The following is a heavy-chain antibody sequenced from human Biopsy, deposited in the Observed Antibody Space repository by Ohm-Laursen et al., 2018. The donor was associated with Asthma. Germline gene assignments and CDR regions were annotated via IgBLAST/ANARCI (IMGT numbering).Heavy chain of an antibody. J-gene: IGHJ4*02. CDR3: ARGDSSYWSHYYFDY. Sequence: SLRLSCAASGFAVSRDYMFWVRQAPGKGLEWVSVIYSGGTSHTADSVRGRFTISRDYSKNTLYLQMHRLRAEVSAFYCCARGDSSYWSHYYFDYWGQGTLVTVSS. CDR2: IYSGGTS. V-gene: IGHV3-53*01. CDR1: GFAVSRDY. D-gene: IGHD3-22*01.